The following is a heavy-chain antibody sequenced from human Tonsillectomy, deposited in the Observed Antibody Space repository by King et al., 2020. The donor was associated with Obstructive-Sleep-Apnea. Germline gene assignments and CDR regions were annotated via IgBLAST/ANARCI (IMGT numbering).Heavy chain of an antibody. CDR1: GFTFSSYG. Sequence: QLVQSGGGVVQPGRSLRLSCAASGFTFSSYGMHWVRQAPGKGLDWVACIRDDGSNKYYADSVKGRFTISRDNSKNTLYLQMNSLRAEETAVYYCAKWDCGVDCPVGYYYGMDVWGQGTTVTVSS. J-gene: IGHJ6*02. V-gene: IGHV3-30*02. CDR3: AKWDCGVDCPVGYYYGMDV. CDR2: IRDDGSNK. D-gene: IGHD2-21*02.